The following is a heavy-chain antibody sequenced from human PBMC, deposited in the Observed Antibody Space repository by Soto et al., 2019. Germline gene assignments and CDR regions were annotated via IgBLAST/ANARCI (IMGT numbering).Heavy chain of an antibody. Sequence: SETLSLTCAVSSGSIDNVYWWSWVRQSPGKGLEWIGDISYDGVTNYNPSLEGRVTISVDTSKNQFSLKLSSVTAADTAVYYCARGGFDYGSGSHLWHFAYWAQGTLVTVSS. V-gene: IGHV4-4*02. CDR1: SGSIDNVYW. J-gene: IGHJ4*02. CDR3: ARGGFDYGSGSHLWHFAY. CDR2: ISYDGVT. D-gene: IGHD3-10*01.